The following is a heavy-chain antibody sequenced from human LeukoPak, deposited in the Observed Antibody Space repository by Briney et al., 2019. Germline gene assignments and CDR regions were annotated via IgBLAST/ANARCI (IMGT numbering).Heavy chain of an antibody. CDR1: GGSFSGYY. D-gene: IGHD2-2*02. J-gene: IGHJ4*02. Sequence: SETLSLTCAVYGGSFSGYYWSWIRQPPGKGLEWIGEINHSGSTNYNPSLKSRVTISVDTSKNQFSLKLSPVTAADTAVYYCARGRGYCSSTSCYTGGPFDYWGQGTLVTVSS. CDR3: ARGRGYCSSTSCYTGGPFDY. CDR2: INHSGST. V-gene: IGHV4-34*01.